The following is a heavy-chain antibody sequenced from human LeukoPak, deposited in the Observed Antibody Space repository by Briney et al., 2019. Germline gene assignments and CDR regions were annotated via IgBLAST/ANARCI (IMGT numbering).Heavy chain of an antibody. CDR3: ARGGLRYCSGGSCYPDYYYYGMDV. J-gene: IGHJ6*04. CDR2: IWYDGSNK. D-gene: IGHD2-15*01. Sequence: GGSLRLSCAASGFTFSSYGMHWVRQAPGKGLEWVAVIWYDGSNKYYADSVKGRFTISRDNSKNTLYLQMNSLRAEDTAVYYCARGGLRYCSGGSCYPDYYYYGMDVWGKGTTVTVSS. CDR1: GFTFSSYG. V-gene: IGHV3-33*01.